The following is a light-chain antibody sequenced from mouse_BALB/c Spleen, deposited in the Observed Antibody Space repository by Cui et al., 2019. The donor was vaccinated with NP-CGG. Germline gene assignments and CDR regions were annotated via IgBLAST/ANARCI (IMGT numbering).Light chain of an antibody. V-gene: IGLV1*01. J-gene: IGLJ1*01. Sequence: QAVVPQESALTTSPGETLTLTCRSSTGAVTTSNYANWVQEKPDHLFTGLIGGTNNRAPGVPARFSGSLIGDKAALTITGAQTEDEAIYFCVLWYSNHWVFGGGTKLTVL. CDR2: GTN. CDR3: VLWYSNHWV. CDR1: TGAVTTSNY.